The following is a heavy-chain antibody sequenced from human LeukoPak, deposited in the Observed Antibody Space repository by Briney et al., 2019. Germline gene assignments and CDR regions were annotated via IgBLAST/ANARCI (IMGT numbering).Heavy chain of an antibody. CDR1: GFTFSSFN. CDR3: AAAPSYYGSI. D-gene: IGHD3-10*01. Sequence: GGSLRLSCAASGFTFSSFNMNWVRQAPGKGLEWVAYISDRGSTIYYRDSVKGRFTVSRDNAKNFLYLQMNSLRADDTAIYYCAAAPSYYGSIWGQGTLVTVSS. V-gene: IGHV3-48*03. J-gene: IGHJ4*02. CDR2: ISDRGSTI.